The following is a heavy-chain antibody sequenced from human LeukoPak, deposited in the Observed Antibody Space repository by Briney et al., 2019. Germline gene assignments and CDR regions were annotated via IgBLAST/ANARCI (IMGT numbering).Heavy chain of an antibody. V-gene: IGHV3-7*01. J-gene: IGHJ4*02. CDR3: ARDQWWQFIAVAITSYFDC. CDR1: GFNFNTYW. CDR2: IKVDGSEK. D-gene: IGHD6-19*01. Sequence: TGGSLRLSCAASGFNFNTYWMSWVRQAPGKGLEWVANIKVDGSEKYYVDSVKGRFTISRDNAKNSLYLQMNSLRAEDTAVYYCARDQWWQFIAVAITSYFDCWGQGTLVTVSS.